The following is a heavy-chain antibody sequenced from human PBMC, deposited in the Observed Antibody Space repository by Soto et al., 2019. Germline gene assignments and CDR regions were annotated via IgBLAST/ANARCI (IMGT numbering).Heavy chain of an antibody. V-gene: IGHV3-21*01. D-gene: IGHD3-22*01. CDR3: ARDHGYYDSGGYYSTAFDY. J-gene: IGHJ4*02. CDR1: GFSFSSYT. Sequence: GGSLRLSCAASGFSFSSYTMNWVRQAPGKGLEWVSSISGGSSYIYYAESVKGRFTISRDNAKDSLYLQMNSLRAEDTAVYYCARDHGYYDSGGYYSTAFDYWGQGILVTVSS. CDR2: ISGGSSYI.